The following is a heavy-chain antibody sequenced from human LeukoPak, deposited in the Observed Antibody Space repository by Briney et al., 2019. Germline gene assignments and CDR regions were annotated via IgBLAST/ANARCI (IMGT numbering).Heavy chain of an antibody. CDR3: ATLTLMYGAGTRGNWFDP. J-gene: IGHJ5*02. Sequence: SETLSLTCTVSGGSISSYYWSWIRQPPGKGLEWIGYIYYSGSTNYNPSLKSRVTISVDMSKNQFSLKLSSVTAADTAVYYCATLTLMYGAGTRGNWFDPWGQGTLVTVSS. CDR2: IYYSGST. D-gene: IGHD1-7*01. V-gene: IGHV4-59*01. CDR1: GGSISSYY.